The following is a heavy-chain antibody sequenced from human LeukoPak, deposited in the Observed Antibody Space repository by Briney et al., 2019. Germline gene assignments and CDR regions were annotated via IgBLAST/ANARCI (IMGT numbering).Heavy chain of an antibody. CDR2: IFYSGNT. D-gene: IGHD6-6*01. Sequence: PSETLSLTCTVSGGSVSSGSFHWSWIRQPPGKGLEWIGNIFYSGNTNYNPSLKSRVTILVDTSKNQFSLKLSSVTAADTAVYYCAREYSSSSALDYWGQGTLVTVSS. CDR3: AREYSSSSALDY. CDR1: GGSVSSGSFH. J-gene: IGHJ4*02. V-gene: IGHV4-61*01.